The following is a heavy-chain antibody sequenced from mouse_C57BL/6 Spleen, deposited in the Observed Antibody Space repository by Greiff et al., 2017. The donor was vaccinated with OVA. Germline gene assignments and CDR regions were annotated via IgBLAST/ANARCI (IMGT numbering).Heavy chain of an antibody. J-gene: IGHJ2*01. CDR1: GYTFTSYW. D-gene: IGHD1-1*01. V-gene: IGHV1-55*01. CDR2: IYPGSGST. CDR3: ASGNYGSSYFDY. Sequence: VQLQPPGAELVKPGASVKMSCKASGYTFTSYWITWVKQRPGQGLEWIGDIYPGSGSTNYNEKFKSKATLTVDTSSSTAYMQLSSLTSEDSAVYYCASGNYGSSYFDYWGQGTTLTVSS.